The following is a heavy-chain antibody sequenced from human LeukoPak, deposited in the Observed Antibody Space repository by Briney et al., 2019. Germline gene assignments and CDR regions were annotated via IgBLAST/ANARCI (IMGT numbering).Heavy chain of an antibody. Sequence: PSETLSLTCTVSGGSISSSSYYWGWIRQPPGKGLEWIGSVYYSGSTYYNPSLKSRVTTSADTSKNQFSLKLSSVTAADTAVYYCARLWSSGLTFDRWGQGTLVTVSS. D-gene: IGHD6-19*01. J-gene: IGHJ4*02. CDR3: ARLWSSGLTFDR. CDR1: GGSISSSSYY. V-gene: IGHV4-39*01. CDR2: VYYSGST.